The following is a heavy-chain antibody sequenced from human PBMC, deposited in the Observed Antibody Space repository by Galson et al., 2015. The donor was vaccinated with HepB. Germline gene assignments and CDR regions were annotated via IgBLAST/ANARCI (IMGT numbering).Heavy chain of an antibody. D-gene: IGHD3-3*01. CDR3: ATGQLYDSRSGYYRSYYYNLDV. Sequence: QSGAEVAKPGESLRISCPGSGYNFADYWNTWVRQMPGKGLVWMGRIHPSDSYINFSLSFEGHVTISTDRSISTAYLQWSSLGASDTAIYYCATGQLYDSRSGYYRSYYYNLDVWGQGTTVIVSS. CDR2: IHPSDSYI. V-gene: IGHV5-10-1*01. J-gene: IGHJ6*02. CDR1: GYNFADYW.